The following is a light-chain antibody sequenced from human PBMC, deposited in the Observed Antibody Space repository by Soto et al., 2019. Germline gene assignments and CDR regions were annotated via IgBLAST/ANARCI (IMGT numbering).Light chain of an antibody. CDR3: LQDFNYPLT. CDR2: AAS. CDR1: QGIRHD. Sequence: IQMTQSPSSLSASVGDRVTTTCRASQGIRHDLGWYHQKPGKAPKLLIYAASNLQSGVPSRFSGSGSGTDFTLTISSLQPEDFATYYCLQDFNYPLTFGGGTKVDIK. J-gene: IGKJ4*01. V-gene: IGKV1-6*01.